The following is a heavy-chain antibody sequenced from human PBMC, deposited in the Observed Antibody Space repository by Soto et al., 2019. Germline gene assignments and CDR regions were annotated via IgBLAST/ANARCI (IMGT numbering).Heavy chain of an antibody. CDR3: ARVLRGVVNWFDP. CDR2: IATYNSNR. CDR1: GDTFTNFG. V-gene: IGHV1-18*01. J-gene: IGHJ5*02. D-gene: IGHD3-10*01. Sequence: HLVQSGPEVKKPGASVTVSCKTSGDTFTNFGLSWVRQAPGQGLEWMGWIATYNSNRNYAQKFQGRLTLTTDTSTSTAYMELKSLGHDDTAVYYCARVLRGVVNWFDPWGQRTLVTVSS.